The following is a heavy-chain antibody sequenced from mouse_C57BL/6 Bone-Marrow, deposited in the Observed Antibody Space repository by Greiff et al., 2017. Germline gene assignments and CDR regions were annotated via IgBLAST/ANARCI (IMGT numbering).Heavy chain of an antibody. Sequence: EVKLMESGPGMVKPSQSLSLTCTVTGYSITSGYDWHWIRHFPGNKLEWMGYISYSGSTNYNPSLKSRISITHDTSKNHFFLKLNSVTTEDTATYFCARGSWGYWYFDVWGTGTTVTVSS. CDR1: GYSITSGYD. CDR3: ARGSWGYWYFDV. J-gene: IGHJ1*03. V-gene: IGHV3-1*01. D-gene: IGHD4-1*01. CDR2: ISYSGST.